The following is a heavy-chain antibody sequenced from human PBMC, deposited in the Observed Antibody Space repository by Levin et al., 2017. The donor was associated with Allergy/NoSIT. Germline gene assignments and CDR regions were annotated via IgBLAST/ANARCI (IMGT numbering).Heavy chain of an antibody. J-gene: IGHJ4*02. CDR1: GGFIHSYF. CDR3: ARHREYGGSDS. CDR2: IYYNWNT. Sequence: KTSETLSLTCTVSGGFIHSYFWSWIRQPPGKGLEWIGYIYYNWNTDYNPSLKSRVTISGDTSKNQFSLRLSSVTAADTAVYYCARHREYGGSDSWGQGTLVTVSS. D-gene: IGHD4-23*01. V-gene: IGHV4-59*08.